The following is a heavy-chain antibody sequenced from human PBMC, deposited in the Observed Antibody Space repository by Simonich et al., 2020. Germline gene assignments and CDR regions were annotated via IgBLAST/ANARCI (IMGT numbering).Heavy chain of an antibody. V-gene: IGHV3-30*07. CDR3: ARDLGSSYYFDY. CDR2: ISYDGSNK. Sequence: GGGVVQPGRFLRLSCAASGFTFRSHAMHWVRPAPGKGLEWVAVISYDGSNKYYAESVKGRFTISRDNSKNTLYLQMNSLRAEDTAVYYCARDLGSSYYFDYWGQGTLVTVSS. D-gene: IGHD6-6*01. CDR1: GFTFRSHA. J-gene: IGHJ4*02.